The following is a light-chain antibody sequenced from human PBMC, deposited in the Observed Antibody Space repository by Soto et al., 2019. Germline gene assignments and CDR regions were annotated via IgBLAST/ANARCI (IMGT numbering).Light chain of an antibody. CDR1: QSVSSY. Sequence: EIVLTQSPGTLSLSPGERATLSCRASQSVSSYLAWYQQKPGQAPRLLIYGASTRATGIPARFTGSGSGTAFTLTISSLQSEDFAVYYCQQYDNWPITFGRGTRLEIK. J-gene: IGKJ5*01. CDR3: QQYDNWPIT. V-gene: IGKV3-15*01. CDR2: GAS.